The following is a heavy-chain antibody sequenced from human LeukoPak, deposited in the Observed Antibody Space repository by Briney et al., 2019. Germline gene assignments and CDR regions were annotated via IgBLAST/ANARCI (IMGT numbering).Heavy chain of an antibody. D-gene: IGHD1-26*01. Sequence: GGSLRLSCAASGFTFSTFGMSWVRRAPGKGPEWVSGITGSGATTYYADSVKGRFTISRDNSQNTLYLQMDTLRAEDTAVYYCAKVVSGFHFDCWGQGTLVTVSS. J-gene: IGHJ4*02. CDR1: GFTFSTFG. CDR2: ITGSGATT. V-gene: IGHV3-23*01. CDR3: AKVVSGFHFDC.